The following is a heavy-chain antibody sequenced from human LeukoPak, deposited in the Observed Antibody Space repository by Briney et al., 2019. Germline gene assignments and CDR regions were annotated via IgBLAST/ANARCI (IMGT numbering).Heavy chain of an antibody. CDR2: IKGDGSDN. Sequence: GGTLRLSCAASGFTFSSYWMSWARQAPGKGLEWVANIKGDGSDNHYVDSLRGRFTISRDNAKNSLYLQMNSLRAEDTAVYYCARDLGYYRADYWGQGNLVTDTS. V-gene: IGHV3-7*04. CDR1: GFTFSSYW. CDR3: ARDLGYYRADY. D-gene: IGHD1-26*01. J-gene: IGHJ4*02.